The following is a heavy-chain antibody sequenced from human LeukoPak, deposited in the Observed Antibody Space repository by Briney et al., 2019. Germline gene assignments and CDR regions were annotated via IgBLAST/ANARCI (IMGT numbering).Heavy chain of an antibody. D-gene: IGHD5-18*01. CDR1: GYTFIGDY. Sequence: ASVTVSCKASGYTFIGDYLHWVRQAPGKGLEWMGRTNPNTGVTQYTENFQGRVTMTGDTSSSTAYRELNGLRSDDTAIYYGARTWIQLFTPDFDIWGQGTLVTVSS. CDR3: ARTWIQLFTPDFDI. CDR2: TNPNTGVT. J-gene: IGHJ4*02. V-gene: IGHV1-2*06.